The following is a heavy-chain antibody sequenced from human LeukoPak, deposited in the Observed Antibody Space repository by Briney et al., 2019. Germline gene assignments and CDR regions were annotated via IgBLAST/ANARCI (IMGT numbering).Heavy chain of an antibody. CDR3: AKAAAMVTAYYYYYYMDV. CDR1: GLTFSSYA. CDR2: ISGSGGST. D-gene: IGHD5-18*01. Sequence: GGSLRLSCAASGLTFSSYAMSWVRQAPGKGLEWVSAISGSGGSTYYADSVKGRFTISRDNSKNTLYLQMNSLRAEDTAVYYCAKAAAMVTAYYYYYYMDVWGKGTTVTVSS. V-gene: IGHV3-23*01. J-gene: IGHJ6*03.